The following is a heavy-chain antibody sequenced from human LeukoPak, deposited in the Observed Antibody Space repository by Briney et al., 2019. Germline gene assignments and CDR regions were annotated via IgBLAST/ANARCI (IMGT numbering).Heavy chain of an antibody. CDR1: GGSISSYY. V-gene: IGHV4-59*01. CDR3: AGLRRPTYYYESSGYVDH. CDR2: IHDSGTT. Sequence: SETLSLTCSVSGGSISSYYWSWIRQPPGRGLEWIGYIHDSGTTSYNPSLESRVTISIDTSKSQISLRLRSVTAADTALYYCAGLRRPTYYYESSGYVDHWGQGTLVTVSS. D-gene: IGHD3-22*01. J-gene: IGHJ4*02.